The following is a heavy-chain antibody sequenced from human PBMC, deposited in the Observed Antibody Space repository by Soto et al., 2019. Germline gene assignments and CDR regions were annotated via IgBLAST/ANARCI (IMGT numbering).Heavy chain of an antibody. CDR3: AHSLLLFGGLGEYYYHGMDV. CDR1: GFLLSTSGVG. D-gene: IGHD3-10*01. Sequence: QITLKETGPTLVKPTQTLTLTCTFSGFLLSTSGVGVGWIRHPPGKSLKWLPLLYWDDDKRYSPSLKSRFTITKDASNILVVLTITNMDPLDTSTYYCAHSLLLFGGLGEYYYHGMDVWGQGTTVTVSS. CDR2: LYWDDDK. V-gene: IGHV2-5*02. J-gene: IGHJ6*02.